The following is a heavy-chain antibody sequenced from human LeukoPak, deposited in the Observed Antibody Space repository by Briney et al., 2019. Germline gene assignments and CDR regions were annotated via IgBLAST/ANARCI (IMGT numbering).Heavy chain of an antibody. CDR2: INPNSGGT. D-gene: IGHD5-12*01. Sequence: ASVKVSCKASGYTFTGYYMHWVRQAPGQGLEWMGWINPNSGGTNSAQKFQGRVTMTRDTSISTAYMELSRLRSDDTAVYYCASEGLVATIKVLDYWGQGTLVTVSS. CDR3: ASEGLVATIKVLDY. V-gene: IGHV1-2*02. CDR1: GYTFTGYY. J-gene: IGHJ4*02.